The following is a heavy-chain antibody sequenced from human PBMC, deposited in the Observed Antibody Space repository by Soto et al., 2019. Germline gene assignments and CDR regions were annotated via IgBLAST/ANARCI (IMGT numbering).Heavy chain of an antibody. D-gene: IGHD3-9*01. CDR3: AKGILDILNGSPTLDY. Sequence: GCTLRLSCAASGFTFSSYAMSWVRQAPGKGLEWVSAISGSGDSTYYADSVKGRFTISRDNSKNTLTRQMKSRRAEDPTVNHGAKGILDILNGSPTLDYWGQGTLVTVSS. CDR2: ISGSGDST. CDR1: GFTFSSYA. J-gene: IGHJ4*02. V-gene: IGHV3-23*01.